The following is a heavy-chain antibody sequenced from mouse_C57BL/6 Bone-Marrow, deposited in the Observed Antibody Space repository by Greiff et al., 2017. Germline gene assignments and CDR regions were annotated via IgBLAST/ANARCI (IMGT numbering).Heavy chain of an antibody. D-gene: IGHD1-1*01. CDR3: ARNTGGLYAMDY. V-gene: IGHV1-19*01. CDR2: INPYNGGT. Sequence: EVQLQQSGPVLVKPGASVKMSCKASGYTFTDYYMNWVKQSHGKSLEWIGVINPYNGGTSYNQKFKGKATLTVDKSSSTAYIELNSLTSEDSAVYYCARNTGGLYAMDYWGQGTSVTVSS. J-gene: IGHJ4*01. CDR1: GYTFTDYY.